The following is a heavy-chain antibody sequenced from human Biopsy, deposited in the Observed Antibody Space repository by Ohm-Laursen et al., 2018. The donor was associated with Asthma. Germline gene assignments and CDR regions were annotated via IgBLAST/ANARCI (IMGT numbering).Heavy chain of an antibody. J-gene: IGHJ5*02. V-gene: IGHV4-59*01. CDR1: GGSISSDY. D-gene: IGHD5-18*01. Sequence: SETLSLTCTVSGGSISSDYWSWLRQSPGKGLEWIGYIHNSGNTNYNPSLKSRVTISLDTSKNHFSLRLSFVTAADTAVYFCARGQGRGIQLWSLDPWGQGILVTVS. CDR3: ARGQGRGIQLWSLDP. CDR2: IHNSGNT.